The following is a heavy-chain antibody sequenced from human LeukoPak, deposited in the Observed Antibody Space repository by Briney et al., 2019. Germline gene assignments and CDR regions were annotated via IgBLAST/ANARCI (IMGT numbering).Heavy chain of an antibody. CDR1: GGSISSSSYY. J-gene: IGHJ6*03. Sequence: SETLSLTCTVSGGSISSSSYYWGWIRQPPGKGLEWIGRIYTSGSTNYNPSLKSRVTMSVDTSKNQFSLKLSSVTAADTAVYYCARDPELPAAMYYYYYMDVWGKGTTVTVSS. V-gene: IGHV4-39*07. D-gene: IGHD2-2*01. CDR2: IYTSGST. CDR3: ARDPELPAAMYYYYYMDV.